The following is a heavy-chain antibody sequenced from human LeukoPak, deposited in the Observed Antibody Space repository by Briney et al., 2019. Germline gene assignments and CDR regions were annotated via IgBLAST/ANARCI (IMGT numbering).Heavy chain of an antibody. CDR2: IKSKTDGETT. D-gene: IGHD1-26*01. CDR1: GFTFSNAW. CDR3: TTDLEGGAAL. Sequence: GGSLRLSCAASGFTFSNAWMSWVRQAPGKGLEWVGRIKSKTDGETTDYAAPVKGRFTISRDDSKNTLYLQMNSLKTEDTAVYYCTTDLEGGAALWGQGTLVTVSS. J-gene: IGHJ4*02. V-gene: IGHV3-15*01.